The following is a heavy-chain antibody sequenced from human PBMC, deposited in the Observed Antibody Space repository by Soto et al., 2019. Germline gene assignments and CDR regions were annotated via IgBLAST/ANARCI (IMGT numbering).Heavy chain of an antibody. D-gene: IGHD3-10*01. CDR2: IYYSGST. CDR1: GGSISSGGYY. J-gene: IGHJ6*03. CDR3: AREVTMVRGSYYYYYYMDV. V-gene: IGHV4-31*03. Sequence: QVQLQESGPGLVKPSQTLSLTCTVSGGSISSGGYYWSWIRQHPGKGLEWIGYIYYSGSTYYNPSRKSRVTISVDTSKNKFSLKLSCVTAADTAVYYCAREVTMVRGSYYYYYYMDVWGKGTTVTVSS.